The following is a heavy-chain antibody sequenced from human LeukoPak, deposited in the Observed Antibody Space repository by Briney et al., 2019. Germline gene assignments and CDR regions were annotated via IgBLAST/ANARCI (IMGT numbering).Heavy chain of an antibody. CDR3: AKTAAPYCGGDCSSGGYFQH. CDR1: GFTFDDYA. V-gene: IGHV3-9*01. J-gene: IGHJ1*01. Sequence: GGSLRLSCAVSGFTFDDYAMHWVRQAPGKGLEWVSGISWNSGSIGYADSVKGRFTISRDNAKNSLYLQMNSLRAEDTALYYCAKTAAPYCGGDCSSGGYFQHWGQGTLVTVSS. D-gene: IGHD2-21*02. CDR2: ISWNSGSI.